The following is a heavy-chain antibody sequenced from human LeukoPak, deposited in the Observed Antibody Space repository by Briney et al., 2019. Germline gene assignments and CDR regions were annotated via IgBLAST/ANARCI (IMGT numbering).Heavy chain of an antibody. V-gene: IGHV3-23*01. CDR3: AKEPPSFIRFLEWKIYFDY. J-gene: IGHJ4*02. CDR2: ISGSGGST. Sequence: PGGSLRLSCAASGFTFSGYAMSWVRQAPGEGLEWVSAISGSGGSTYYADSVKGRFTISRDNSKNTLYLQMNSLRAEDTAVYYCAKEPPSFIRFLEWKIYFDYWGQGTLVTVSS. CDR1: GFTFSGYA. D-gene: IGHD3-3*01.